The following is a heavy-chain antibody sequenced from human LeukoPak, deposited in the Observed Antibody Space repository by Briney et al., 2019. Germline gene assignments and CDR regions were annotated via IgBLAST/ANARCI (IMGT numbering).Heavy chain of an antibody. V-gene: IGHV4-39*01. D-gene: IGHD6-13*01. CDR2: IYYSGST. CDR3: ARATSSNWYYWYFDL. Sequence: SETLSLTCTVSGDSISSYNYYWGWIRQPPGKGLEWIGTIYYSGSTYYNPSLKSRVTISVDTSKNQFSLKLSSVTAADTAVYYCARATSSNWYYWYFDLWGRGTLVTVPS. J-gene: IGHJ2*01. CDR1: GDSISSYNYY.